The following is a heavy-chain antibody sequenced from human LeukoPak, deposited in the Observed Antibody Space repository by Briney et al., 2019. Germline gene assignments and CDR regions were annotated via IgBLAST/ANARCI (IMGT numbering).Heavy chain of an antibody. CDR3: ASGRYDFWSGQLAASYYGMDV. D-gene: IGHD3-3*01. V-gene: IGHV1-69*13. CDR1: GGTFSSYA. Sequence: ASVKVSCKASGGTFSSYAISWVRQAPGQGLEWMGGIIPIFGTANYAQKFQGRVTITADESTSTAYMELSSLRSEDTAVYYCASGRYDFWSGQLAASYYGMDVWGQGTTVTVSS. J-gene: IGHJ6*02. CDR2: IIPIFGTA.